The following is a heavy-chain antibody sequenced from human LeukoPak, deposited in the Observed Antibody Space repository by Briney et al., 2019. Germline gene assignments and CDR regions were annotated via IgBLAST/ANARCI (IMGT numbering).Heavy chain of an antibody. CDR2: IKSKTDGGTT. V-gene: IGHV3-15*01. CDR1: GFTFSNAW. Sequence: PGGSLRLSCAASGFTFSNAWMSWVRQAPGKGLEWVGRIKSKTDGGTTDYAAPVKGRFTISRDDSKNTLYLQMNSLKTEDTAVYYCAKDSRSNSGSLFGRATLYYFDYWGQGTLVTVSS. CDR3: AKDSRSNSGSLFGRATLYYFDY. J-gene: IGHJ4*02. D-gene: IGHD1-26*01.